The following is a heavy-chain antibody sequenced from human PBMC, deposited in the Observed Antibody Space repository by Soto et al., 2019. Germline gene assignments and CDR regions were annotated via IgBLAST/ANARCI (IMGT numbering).Heavy chain of an antibody. CDR1: GGPISVYY. Sequence: VKTSETLSLTCTISGGPISVYYWSWIRQSPGQGLEWIGYIYDSGSPYYNPSLKTRVTISADTSKNQISLKLTSATAADTAVYFCARGVGSSPPRYWGRGTLVTVSS. J-gene: IGHJ4*02. CDR2: IYDSGSP. D-gene: IGHD3-9*01. CDR3: ARGVGSSPPRY. V-gene: IGHV4-59*01.